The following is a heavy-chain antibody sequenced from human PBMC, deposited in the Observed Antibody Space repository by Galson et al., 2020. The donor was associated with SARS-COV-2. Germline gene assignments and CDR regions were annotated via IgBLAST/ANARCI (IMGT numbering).Heavy chain of an antibody. Sequence: GGSLRLSCAASGFHFSDYAMAWVRQAPGKGLEWVAAIGGSRESTYYTDSVEGRFTISRDFSSNTLFLHMNGLRAEDTAIYYCAKDIWFWSGYYDPWCQGTLVTVSS. CDR1: GFHFSDYA. D-gene: IGHD3-3*01. V-gene: IGHV3-23*01. J-gene: IGHJ5*02. CDR2: IGGSREST. CDR3: AKDIWFWSGYYDP.